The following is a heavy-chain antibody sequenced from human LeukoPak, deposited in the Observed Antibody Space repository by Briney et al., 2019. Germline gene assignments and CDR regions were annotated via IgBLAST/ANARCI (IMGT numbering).Heavy chain of an antibody. CDR3: AKDQTPMDSGTYGFDY. V-gene: IGHV3-11*04. Sequence: GGSLRLSCAVSGFTFSDTYMTWIRQAPGKGLESLSYISPSGTDISYADSVKGRFTISRDNAKNSLYLQMNSLRAEDTALYYCAKDQTPMDSGTYGFDYWGQGTLVTVSS. CDR1: GFTFSDTY. J-gene: IGHJ4*02. CDR2: ISPSGTDI. D-gene: IGHD1-26*01.